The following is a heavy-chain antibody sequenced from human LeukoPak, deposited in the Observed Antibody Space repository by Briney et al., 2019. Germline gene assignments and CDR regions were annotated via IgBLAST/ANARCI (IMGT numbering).Heavy chain of an antibody. D-gene: IGHD5-18*01. CDR2: IYYSKNT. J-gene: IGHJ4*02. Sequence: SETLSLTCTVSGGSISSSSAYWGWIRQPPGKGLEWIGNIYYSKNTYYNPSLKSRVTISADTSKNQFSLTLGSVSVTDTAVYYCVSPRGFSYGYFDYWGQGTLVTVSS. CDR1: GGSISSSSAY. V-gene: IGHV4-39*01. CDR3: VSPRGFSYGYFDY.